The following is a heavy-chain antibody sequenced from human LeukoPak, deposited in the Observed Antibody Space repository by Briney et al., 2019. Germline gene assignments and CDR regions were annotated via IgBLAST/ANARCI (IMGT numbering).Heavy chain of an antibody. CDR1: GFTFSSYS. V-gene: IGHV3-21*01. CDR3: ARYGSGSYLRYYYYGMDV. Sequence: GGSLRLSYAASGFTFSSYSMNWVRQAPGKGLEWVSSISSSSSYIYYADSVKGRFTISRDNAKNSLYLQMNSLRAEDTAVYYCARYGSGSYLRYYYYGMDVWGQGTTVTVSS. CDR2: ISSSSSYI. J-gene: IGHJ6*02. D-gene: IGHD3-10*01.